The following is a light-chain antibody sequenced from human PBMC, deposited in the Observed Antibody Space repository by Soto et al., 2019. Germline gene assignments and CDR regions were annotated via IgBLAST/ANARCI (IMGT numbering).Light chain of an antibody. Sequence: QSALTQPASVSGSLGQSITISCTGTSRDVGGFDYVSWYQHQPGKAPKLIIYDVTSRPSGVSSHFSGSKSGNTASLTISGLLAEDEADYHCCSYTSSNTDVFGTGTKLTVL. CDR3: CSYTSSNTDV. J-gene: IGLJ1*01. CDR2: DVT. CDR1: SRDVGGFDY. V-gene: IGLV2-14*03.